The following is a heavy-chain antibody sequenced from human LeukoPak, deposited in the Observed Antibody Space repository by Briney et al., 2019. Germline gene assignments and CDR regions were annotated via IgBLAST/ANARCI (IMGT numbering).Heavy chain of an antibody. CDR2: IYHSGST. CDR1: GGSISSGGYS. Sequence: PSETLSPTCAVSGGSISSGGYSWSWIRQPPGKGLEWIGYIYHSGSTYYNPSLKSRVTISVDRSKNQFSLKLSSVTAADTAVYYCARGEGSGSYSPWGQGTLVTVSS. D-gene: IGHD3-10*01. J-gene: IGHJ5*02. V-gene: IGHV4-30-2*01. CDR3: ARGEGSGSYSP.